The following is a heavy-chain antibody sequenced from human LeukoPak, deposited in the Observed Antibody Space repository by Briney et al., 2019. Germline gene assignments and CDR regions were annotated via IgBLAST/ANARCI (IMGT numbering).Heavy chain of an antibody. CDR1: GFTFSSYW. D-gene: IGHD3-9*01. CDR2: IKTDGSEK. CDR3: ARDYTGYFP. Sequence: TGGSLRLSCEASGFTFSSYWMSWVRQAPGKGLEWVANIKTDGSEKYYVDSVKGRFTISRDNAKNLLYLQMNSLRAEDTAVYYCARDYTGYFPWGQGTLVIVSS. J-gene: IGHJ5*02. V-gene: IGHV3-7*03.